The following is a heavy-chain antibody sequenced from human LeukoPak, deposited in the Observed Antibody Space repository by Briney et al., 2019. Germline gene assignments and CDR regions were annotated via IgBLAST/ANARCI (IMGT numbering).Heavy chain of an antibody. J-gene: IGHJ4*02. CDR2: INPNSGDT. V-gene: IGHV1-2*02. CDR1: GYTFTDYY. Sequence: ASVKVSCKTSGYTFTDYYMHWVRQAPGQGLEWMGGINPNSGDTNYAQKFQGRVTMTRDTYISAAYMELSRLTSDDTAVYYCAREENCSGGSCYYYWGQGTLVTVSS. D-gene: IGHD2-15*01. CDR3: AREENCSGGSCYYY.